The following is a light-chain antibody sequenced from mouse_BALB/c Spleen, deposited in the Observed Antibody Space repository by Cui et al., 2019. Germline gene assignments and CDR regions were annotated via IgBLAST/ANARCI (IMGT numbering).Light chain of an antibody. CDR3: QQWSSNPLT. CDR2: LTS. CDR1: SSVSY. V-gene: IGKV4-68*01. J-gene: IGKJ5*01. Sequence: QPVLTQSPALMSASPGEKITMTCSASSSVSYMYWYQQKPRSSPKPWIYLTSNLASGVPARFSGSGSGTSYSLTISSMEAEDAATYYCQQWSSNPLTFGAGTKLELK.